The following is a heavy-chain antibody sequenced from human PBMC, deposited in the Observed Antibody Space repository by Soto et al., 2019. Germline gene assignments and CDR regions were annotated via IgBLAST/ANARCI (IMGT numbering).Heavy chain of an antibody. CDR3: ARDPDYYGSGSYPGGMDV. Sequence: QVQLQESGPGLVKPSQTLSLTCTVSGGSISSGGYYWSWIRQHPGKGLEWIGYIYYSGSTYYNPSLKSRVTISVDTSKNQFSLKLSSVTAADTAVYYCARDPDYYGSGSYPGGMDVWGQGTTVTVSS. J-gene: IGHJ6*02. V-gene: IGHV4-31*03. CDR1: GGSISSGGYY. CDR2: IYYSGST. D-gene: IGHD3-10*01.